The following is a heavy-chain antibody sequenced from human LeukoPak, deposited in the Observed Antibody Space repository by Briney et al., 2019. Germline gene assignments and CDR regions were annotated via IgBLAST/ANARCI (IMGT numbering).Heavy chain of an antibody. CDR1: GSTFSSYG. CDR3: AKDPGYSYGSDAFDI. CDR2: IRYDGSNK. V-gene: IGHV3-30*02. J-gene: IGHJ3*02. Sequence: GGSLRLSCAASGSTFSSYGMHWVRQAPGKGLEWVAFIRYDGSNKYYADSVKGRFTISRDNSKNTLYLQMNSLRAEDTAVYYCAKDPGYSYGSDAFDIWGQGTMVTVSS. D-gene: IGHD5-18*01.